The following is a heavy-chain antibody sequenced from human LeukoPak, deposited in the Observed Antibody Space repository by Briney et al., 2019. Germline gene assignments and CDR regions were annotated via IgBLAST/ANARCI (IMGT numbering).Heavy chain of an antibody. J-gene: IGHJ3*02. CDR2: ISAYNGNT. V-gene: IGHV1-18*01. D-gene: IGHD3-10*01. CDR3: ARVTMVRGVEAFDI. Sequence: ASVKVSCKASGYTFTSYGISWVRQAPGQGLEWMGWISAYNGNTNYAQKFQGRVTITADKSTSTAYMELSSLRSEDTAVYYCARVTMVRGVEAFDIWGQGTMVTVSS. CDR1: GYTFTSYG.